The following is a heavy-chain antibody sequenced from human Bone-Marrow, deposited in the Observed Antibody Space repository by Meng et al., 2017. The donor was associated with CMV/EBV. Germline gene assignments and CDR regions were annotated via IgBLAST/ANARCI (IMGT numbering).Heavy chain of an antibody. J-gene: IGHJ4*02. D-gene: IGHD3-3*01. Sequence: GESLKISCAASGFTFSSYWMSWVRQAPGKGLEWVANIKQDGSEKYYVDSVKGRFTISRDNAKNSLYLQMNSLRAEDTAVYYCAKDRRYDFWSGFGYWGQGTRVTVYS. CDR1: GFTFSSYW. V-gene: IGHV3-7*01. CDR2: IKQDGSEK. CDR3: AKDRRYDFWSGFGY.